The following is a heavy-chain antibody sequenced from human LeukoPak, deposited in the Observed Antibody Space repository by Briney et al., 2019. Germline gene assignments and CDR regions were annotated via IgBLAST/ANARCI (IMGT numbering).Heavy chain of an antibody. Sequence: SETLSLTCTVSGGSISSGSYYWSWIRQPAGKGLEWIGRIYTSGSTNYSPSLKSRVTISLDTSKNQFSLKLSSVTAADTAVYYCARGGYYYLDVWGKGTTVAVSS. CDR2: IYTSGST. CDR1: GGSISSGSYY. V-gene: IGHV4-61*02. CDR3: ARGGYYYLDV. D-gene: IGHD3-16*01. J-gene: IGHJ6*03.